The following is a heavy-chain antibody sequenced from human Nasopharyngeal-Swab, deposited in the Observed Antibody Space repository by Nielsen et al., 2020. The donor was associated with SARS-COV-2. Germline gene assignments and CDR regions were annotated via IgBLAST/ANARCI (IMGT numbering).Heavy chain of an antibody. D-gene: IGHD5-24*01. J-gene: IGHJ5*02. V-gene: IGHV5-51*01. CDR2: IYPGNSDT. CDR3: ARRAARDGYNYEVDP. CDR1: GYSFASYW. Sequence: GESLKISCIGFGYSFASYWIGWVRQMPGKGLEWMGSIYPGNSDTRYSPAFHGRVTISADKSINTAYLQWTSLRASDTAVYYCARRAARDGYNYEVDPWGQGTLVTVSS.